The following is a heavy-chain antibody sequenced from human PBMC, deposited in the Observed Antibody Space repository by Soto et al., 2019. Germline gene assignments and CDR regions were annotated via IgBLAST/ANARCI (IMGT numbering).Heavy chain of an antibody. D-gene: IGHD3-16*02. Sequence: GGSLRLSRAASGFPFSSYSLSLVRQAPGEGLEWVLAISGSGGSTYYADSVKGRFTISRDNSKNTLYLQMNSLRAEDTAVYYCATPSSYYDYIWGSYRSHGAFDIWGQGTMVTVSS. CDR1: GFPFSSYS. CDR2: ISGSGGST. V-gene: IGHV3-23*01. J-gene: IGHJ3*02. CDR3: ATPSSYYDYIWGSYRSHGAFDI.